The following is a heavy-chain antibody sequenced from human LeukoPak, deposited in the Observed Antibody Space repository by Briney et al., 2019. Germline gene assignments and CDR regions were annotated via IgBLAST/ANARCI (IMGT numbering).Heavy chain of an antibody. D-gene: IGHD6-19*01. V-gene: IGHV4-38-2*02. J-gene: IGHJ4*02. Sequence: PSETLSLTCTVSGYSISSGYYWGWIRQPPGKGLEWIGSIYHSGSTYYNPSLKSRVTISVDTSKNQFSLKLSSVTAADTAVYYCARRSWTAVAGIDYWGQGTLVTVSS. CDR1: GYSISSGYY. CDR3: ARRSWTAVAGIDY. CDR2: IYHSGST.